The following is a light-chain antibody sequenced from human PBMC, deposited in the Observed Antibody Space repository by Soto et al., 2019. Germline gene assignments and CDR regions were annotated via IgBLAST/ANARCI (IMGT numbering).Light chain of an antibody. Sequence: IHLTQSPSSLSACVVYIFTITCRASQGISNYLAWYQQKPGKVPKLLIYAASTLQSGVPSRFSGSGSGTDFTLTISSLQPEDVATYYCQKCGVAPFTFGGGTKVDIK. J-gene: IGKJ4*01. CDR1: QGISNY. CDR2: AAS. V-gene: IGKV1-27*01. CDR3: QKCGVAPFT.